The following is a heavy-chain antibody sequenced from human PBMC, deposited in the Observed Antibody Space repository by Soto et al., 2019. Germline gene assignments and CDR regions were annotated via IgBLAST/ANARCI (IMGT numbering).Heavy chain of an antibody. CDR2: IYNDGTYS. D-gene: IGHD3-10*01. Sequence: PGGSLRLSCAASGFIFKMYWMHWVRQSPGKGLVWISRIYNDGTYSDYADSVRGRFTISRDNVNDTLYLQMNNLRAEDSGLYYCTRGPRPISTGTGAYWCQGTKVTVSS. CDR1: GFIFKMYW. CDR3: TRGPRPISTGTGAY. V-gene: IGHV3-74*01. J-gene: IGHJ4*02.